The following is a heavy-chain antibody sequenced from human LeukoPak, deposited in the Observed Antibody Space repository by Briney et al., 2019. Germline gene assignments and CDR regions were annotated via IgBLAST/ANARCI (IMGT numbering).Heavy chain of an antibody. CDR3: AKVVVQLWVRGAFDS. J-gene: IGHJ4*02. CDR1: GFTFRSYS. D-gene: IGHD5-18*01. Sequence: GGSLRLSCAASGFTFRSYSMNWVRQAPGKGLEWVSYSSSSSSDIFYADSVKGRFTISRDNSKNTLFLQMNSLRAEDTAVYYCAKVVVQLWVRGAFDSWGQGTLVTVSS. V-gene: IGHV3-21*05. CDR2: SSSSSSDI.